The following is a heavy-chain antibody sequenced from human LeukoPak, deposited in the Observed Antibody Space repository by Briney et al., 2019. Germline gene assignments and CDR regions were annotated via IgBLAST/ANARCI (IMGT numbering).Heavy chain of an antibody. D-gene: IGHD3-22*01. CDR3: GGYSPYLDY. Sequence: PGGSLRLSCAASGFTVSNNYMNWVRQAPGKGLEWVSVIYSGGRIYYADSVKGRFTISRDNSKNTLYLQMNSLRAEDTAVYYCGGYSPYLDYWGQGTLVTVPS. V-gene: IGHV3-66*01. CDR2: IYSGGRI. J-gene: IGHJ4*02. CDR1: GFTVSNNY.